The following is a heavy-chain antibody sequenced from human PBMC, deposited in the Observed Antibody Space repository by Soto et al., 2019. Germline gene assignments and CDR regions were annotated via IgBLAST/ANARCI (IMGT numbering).Heavy chain of an antibody. D-gene: IGHD2-2*01. CDR3: AREGAEGIPAASLLGMDV. J-gene: IGHJ6*02. V-gene: IGHV1-69*13. Sequence: ASVKVSCKASGGTFSSYAISWVRQAPGQGLEWMGGIIPIFGTANYAQKFQGRVTITADESTSTAYMELSSLRSEDTAVYYCAREGAEGIPAASLLGMDVWGQGTTVTVSS. CDR2: IIPIFGTA. CDR1: GGTFSSYA.